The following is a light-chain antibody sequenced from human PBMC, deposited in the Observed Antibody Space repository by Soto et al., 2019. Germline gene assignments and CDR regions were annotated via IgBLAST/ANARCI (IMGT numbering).Light chain of an antibody. CDR1: QSISSY. V-gene: IGKV1-39*01. J-gene: IGKJ2*01. CDR2: AAS. Sequence: DIQMTQSPSSLSASVGDRVTITCRSSQSISSYVNWYQQKPGKAPQLLIYAASSLQSGVPSRFSGSGSRTYFTLTISSLQSEDCATYYCQQSYSTPTFGQGTKLEIK. CDR3: QQSYSTPT.